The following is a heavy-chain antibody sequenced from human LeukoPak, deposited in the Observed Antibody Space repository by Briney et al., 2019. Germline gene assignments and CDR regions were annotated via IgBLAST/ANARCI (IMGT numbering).Heavy chain of an antibody. Sequence: ASVKVSCKASGYTFTSYDINWVRQATGQGLEWMGWMNPNSGNTGYAQKFQGRVTMTRNTSISTAYMELSSLRSEDTAVYYCASAAPYYYGSGSYYERFDPWGQGTLVTVSS. CDR3: ASAAPYYYGSGSYYERFDP. D-gene: IGHD3-10*01. V-gene: IGHV1-8*01. CDR1: GYTFTSYD. J-gene: IGHJ5*02. CDR2: MNPNSGNT.